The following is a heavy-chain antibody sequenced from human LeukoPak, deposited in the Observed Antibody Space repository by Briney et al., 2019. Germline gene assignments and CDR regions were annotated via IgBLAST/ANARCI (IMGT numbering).Heavy chain of an antibody. CDR2: IKQDGSEK. J-gene: IGHJ4*02. CDR1: GFTSSSYW. V-gene: IGHV3-7*01. CDR3: ARVYRSSSGYCFDY. D-gene: IGHD6-6*01. Sequence: PGGSLRLSCAPSGFTSSSYWMSWVRQAPGKGLEWVANIKQDGSEKYYVDSVKGRFTISRDNAKNSLYLQMNSLRAEDTAVYYCARVYRSSSGYCFDYWGQGTLVTVSS.